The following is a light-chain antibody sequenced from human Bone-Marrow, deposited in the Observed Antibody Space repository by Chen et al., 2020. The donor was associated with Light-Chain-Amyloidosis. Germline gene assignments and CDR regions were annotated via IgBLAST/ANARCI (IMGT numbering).Light chain of an antibody. CDR3: QVWDRSSDRPV. J-gene: IGLJ3*02. CDR2: DDS. Sequence: SYVLTQPSSVSVAPVQTATIACGGNNIGSTLVHWYQQTPGQAPLLVVYDDSNRPSGIPERWSGSNSGNTATLTISRVEAGDEADYYCQVWDRSSDRPVFGGGTKLTVL. V-gene: IGLV3-21*02. CDR1: NIGSTL.